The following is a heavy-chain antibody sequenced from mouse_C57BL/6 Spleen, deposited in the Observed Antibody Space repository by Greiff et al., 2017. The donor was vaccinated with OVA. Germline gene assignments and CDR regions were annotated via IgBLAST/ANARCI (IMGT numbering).Heavy chain of an antibody. D-gene: IGHD2-1*01. Sequence: VQLQQPGPGLVKPSQSLSLTCSVTGYSITSGYYWNWIRQSPGNKLEWMGYISYDGSNNYNPSLKNRITITRDTSKNQFFLKLNSVTTEDTATCYCARDGTGNYFDVWGTGTTVTVSS. CDR1: GYSITSGYY. V-gene: IGHV3-6*01. CDR3: ARDGTGNYFDV. CDR2: ISYDGSN. J-gene: IGHJ1*03.